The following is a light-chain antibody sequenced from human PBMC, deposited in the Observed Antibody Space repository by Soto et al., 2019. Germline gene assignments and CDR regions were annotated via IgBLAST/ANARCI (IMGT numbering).Light chain of an antibody. Sequence: IVLTQSPGTLSLSPGERATLSSRASQSVNSWYLAWYQQKPGKAPRLLIYDASSRATSIPDRFSGSGSGTDFTLTICRLEPEDFAVYYCQQYNYSPTTFGQGTKV. J-gene: IGKJ1*01. CDR3: QQYNYSPTT. CDR2: DAS. V-gene: IGKV3-20*01. CDR1: QSVNSWY.